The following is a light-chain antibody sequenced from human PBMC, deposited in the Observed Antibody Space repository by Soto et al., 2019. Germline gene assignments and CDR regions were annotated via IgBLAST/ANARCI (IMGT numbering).Light chain of an antibody. CDR2: EVS. Sequence: QSALTQPASVSGSPGQSITISCTGTSSDVGGYNYVSWYQQHPGKAPKHMIYEVSNRPSGVSNRFSGSNSGNTASLTISGLQAEDEADYYCSSYTSSSTYVFGTGTKLTVL. J-gene: IGLJ1*01. V-gene: IGLV2-14*01. CDR3: SSYTSSSTYV. CDR1: SSDVGGYNY.